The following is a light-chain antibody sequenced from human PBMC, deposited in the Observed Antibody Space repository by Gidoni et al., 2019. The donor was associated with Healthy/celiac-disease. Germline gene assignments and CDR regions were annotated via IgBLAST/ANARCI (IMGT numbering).Light chain of an antibody. CDR2: GNN. CDR3: QSFDSSLNGWV. V-gene: IGLV1-40*01. Sequence: QSVLTQPPSVSEAPGQRVTISCTGSSSNIGAGYDVHWYQQLPGTAPKLLISGNNNRPSGVPDRFSGSKSDTSASLAITGLRAEDEADYYCQSFDSSLNGWVFGGGTKLTVL. CDR1: SSNIGAGYD. J-gene: IGLJ3*02.